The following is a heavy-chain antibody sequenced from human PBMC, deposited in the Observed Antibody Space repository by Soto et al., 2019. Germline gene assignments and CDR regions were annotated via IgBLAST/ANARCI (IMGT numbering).Heavy chain of an antibody. J-gene: IGHJ5*02. CDR2: INAGNGNT. CDR3: ARGALLLWFEHNWFDP. Sequence: GASVKVSCKASGYTFTSYAMHWVRQDPGQRLEWMGWINAGNGNTKYSQKFQGRVTITRDTSASTAYMELSSLRSEDTAVYYCARGALLLWFEHNWFDPWGQRTLVTVSS. CDR1: GYTFTSYA. D-gene: IGHD3-10*01. V-gene: IGHV1-3*01.